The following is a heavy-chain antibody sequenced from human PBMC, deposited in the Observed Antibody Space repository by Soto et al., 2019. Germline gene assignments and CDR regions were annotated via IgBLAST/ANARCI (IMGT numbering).Heavy chain of an antibody. CDR1: GGSISSGFYY. J-gene: IGHJ4*02. CDR2: ISYSGST. V-gene: IGHV4-31*03. D-gene: IGHD3-9*01. Sequence: SETLSLTCTVSGGSISSGFYYWSWIRQHPGEGLEWIGYISYSGSTYYNPSLKSRVAISVDTSKIQFSLKLSSVTAADTAVYYCARAPYFDVLTAPFDHRGQGALVTVSS. CDR3: ARAPYFDVLTAPFDH.